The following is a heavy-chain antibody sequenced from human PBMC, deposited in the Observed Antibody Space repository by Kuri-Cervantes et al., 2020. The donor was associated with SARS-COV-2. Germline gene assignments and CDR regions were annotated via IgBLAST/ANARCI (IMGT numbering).Heavy chain of an antibody. J-gene: IGHJ6*02. CDR1: GFSISSGFY. V-gene: IGHV4-38-2*02. CDR3: ARVTYDFWSGLYYGMDV. Sequence: SETLSLTCTVSGFSISSGFYWGWIRQTPGKGLEWLGAISHSGNTYSNPSLKSRVTLSVDTSKNHFSLTLRSVTAADTAVYYCARVTYDFWSGLYYGMDVWGQGTTVTVSS. CDR2: ISHSGNT. D-gene: IGHD3-3*01.